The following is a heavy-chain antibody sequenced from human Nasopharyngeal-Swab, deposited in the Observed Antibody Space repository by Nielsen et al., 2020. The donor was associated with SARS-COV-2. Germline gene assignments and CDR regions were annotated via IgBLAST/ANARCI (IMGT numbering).Heavy chain of an antibody. Sequence: LSLTCAVSGFTFTSHAMSWVRQAPGKGLEWVSSTTGSGGRTYYADSVKGRFTISRDNSKNTLYLQMNSLRAEDTAIYYCAKEHCSGGSCYSRRTFDWFDPWGQGTLVTVSS. V-gene: IGHV3-23*01. D-gene: IGHD2-15*01. CDR2: TTGSGGRT. J-gene: IGHJ5*02. CDR1: GFTFTSHA. CDR3: AKEHCSGGSCYSRRTFDWFDP.